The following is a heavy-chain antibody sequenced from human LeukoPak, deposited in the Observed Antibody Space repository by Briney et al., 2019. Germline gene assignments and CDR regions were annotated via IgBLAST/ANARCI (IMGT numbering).Heavy chain of an antibody. Sequence: SETLSLTCTVSGGSISSSSYYWGWIRQPPGKGLEWIGSIYYSGSTYYNPPLKSRVTISVDTSKNQFSLKLSSVTAADTAVYYCARCSGGSCYWFDPWGQGTLVTVSS. V-gene: IGHV4-39*01. D-gene: IGHD2-15*01. CDR2: IYYSGST. CDR3: ARCSGGSCYWFDP. CDR1: GGSISSSSYY. J-gene: IGHJ5*02.